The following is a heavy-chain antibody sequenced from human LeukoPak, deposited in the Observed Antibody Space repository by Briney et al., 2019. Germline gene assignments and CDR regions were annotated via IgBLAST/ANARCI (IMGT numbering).Heavy chain of an antibody. CDR2: IYYSGST. Sequence: SETLSLTCTVSGGSISSGDYYWSWIRQPPGKGLEWIGYIYYSGSTYYNPSLKSRVTISVDTSKNQFSLKLSSVTAADTAVYYCARGRDIVATIRYFDLWGRGTLVTVSS. D-gene: IGHD5-12*01. J-gene: IGHJ2*01. CDR1: GGSISSGDYY. CDR3: ARGRDIVATIRYFDL. V-gene: IGHV4-30-4*08.